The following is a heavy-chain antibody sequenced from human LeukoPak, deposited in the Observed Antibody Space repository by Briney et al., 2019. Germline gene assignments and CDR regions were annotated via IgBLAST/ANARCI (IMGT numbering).Heavy chain of an antibody. D-gene: IGHD2-15*01. Sequence: GGSLRLSCVASGFIFSSYEMNWVRQTPGKGLEWVSYISSSGTTIHYADSVKGRLTISRDNAKNSLYLQMNSLRVEDTAVYHCASKFCSGGSCSPDFEYWGQGTLVTVSS. CDR3: ASKFCSGGSCSPDFEY. J-gene: IGHJ4*02. V-gene: IGHV3-48*03. CDR1: GFIFSSYE. CDR2: ISSSGTTI.